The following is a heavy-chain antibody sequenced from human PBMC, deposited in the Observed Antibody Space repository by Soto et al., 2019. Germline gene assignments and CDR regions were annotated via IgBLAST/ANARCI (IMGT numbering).Heavy chain of an antibody. J-gene: IGHJ6*02. CDR1: GGTFSIYA. V-gene: IGHV1-69*01. CDR3: ASCFRDSLNYVLGV. CDR2: IIPIFGTA. Sequence: QVHLVQSGAEVKKPGSSVKVSCKASGGTFSIYAISWVRQAPGQGLEWMGVIIPIFGTANYAPKFQGRVTITADESPSTAYMELSSMRSEDTAVYYCASCFRDSLNYVLGVWCQGHTVTVSS. D-gene: IGHD3-22*01.